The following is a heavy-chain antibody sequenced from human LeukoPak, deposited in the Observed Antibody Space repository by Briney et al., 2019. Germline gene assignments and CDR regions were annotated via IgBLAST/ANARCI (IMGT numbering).Heavy chain of an antibody. CDR1: GGTFISYA. CDR2: IIPIFGTA. V-gene: IGHV1-69*13. Sequence: GASVKVSCKASGGTFISYAISWVRQAPGQGLEWMGGIIPIFGTANYAQKFQGRVTITADESTSTAYMELSSLRSEDTAVYYCARPRYGSSWFPYYYYGMDVWGQGTTVTVSS. CDR3: ARPRYGSSWFPYYYYGMDV. J-gene: IGHJ6*02. D-gene: IGHD6-13*01.